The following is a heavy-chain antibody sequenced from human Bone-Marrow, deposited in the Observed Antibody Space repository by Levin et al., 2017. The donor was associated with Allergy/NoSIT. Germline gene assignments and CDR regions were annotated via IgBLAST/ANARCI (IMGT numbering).Heavy chain of an antibody. V-gene: IGHV3-23*01. Sequence: GGSLRLSCAASGFTFSSYALTWVRLGPGKGLEWVSVISGSGGATHYADSVKGRFTISRDNSENTVYLQMSSLRPEDTAVDYCAKGGGYNFMDYNYGMDVWGQGTTVTVSS. J-gene: IGHJ6*02. CDR2: ISGSGGAT. CDR1: GFTFSSYA. D-gene: IGHD5-24*01. CDR3: AKGGGYNFMDYNYGMDV.